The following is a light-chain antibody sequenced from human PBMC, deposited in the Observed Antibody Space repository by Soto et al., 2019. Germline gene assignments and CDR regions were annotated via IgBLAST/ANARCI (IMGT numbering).Light chain of an antibody. J-gene: IGKJ4*01. Sequence: DLQMTQCPSTLSASVGDRVTIXCRASQSISSWLAWYQXKPGKAPXLLIYDASSLESGVPSRFSGSGSGTEFTLTISSMQPDDFATYYCQQYITLTFGGGTKVDIK. CDR2: DAS. CDR3: QQYITLT. V-gene: IGKV1-5*01. CDR1: QSISSW.